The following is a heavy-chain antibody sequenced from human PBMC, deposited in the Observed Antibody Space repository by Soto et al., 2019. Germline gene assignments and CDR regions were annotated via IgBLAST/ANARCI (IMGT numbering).Heavy chain of an antibody. CDR3: ARDAFDYYASGTYLV. Sequence: GGSLRLSCEASGFTFRSYSFNWVRQAPGQGLEFVAAISYDGANKYYADSVTGRFTISRDSSKNMVSLQMNSLRSEDTAVYYCARDAFDYYASGTYLVWGQGTLVTVSS. V-gene: IGHV3-30-3*01. J-gene: IGHJ4*02. CDR2: ISYDGANK. CDR1: GFTFRSYS. D-gene: IGHD3-10*01.